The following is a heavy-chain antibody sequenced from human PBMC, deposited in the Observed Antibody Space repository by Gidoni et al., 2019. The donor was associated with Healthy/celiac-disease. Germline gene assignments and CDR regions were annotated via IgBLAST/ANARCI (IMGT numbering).Heavy chain of an antibody. J-gene: IGHJ6*02. Sequence: GGYYWSWIRQHPGKGLEWIGYIYYSGSTYYNPSLKSRVTISVDTSKNQFSLKLSSVTAADTAVYYCARSYCSSTSCYTDPYYYYGMDVWGQGTTVTVSS. CDR3: ARSYCSSTSCYTDPYYYYGMDV. CDR1: GGYY. V-gene: IGHV4-31*02. CDR2: IYYSGST. D-gene: IGHD2-2*02.